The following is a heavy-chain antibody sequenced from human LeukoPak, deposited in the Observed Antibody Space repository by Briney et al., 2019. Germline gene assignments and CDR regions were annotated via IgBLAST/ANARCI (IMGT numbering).Heavy chain of an antibody. CDR1: GFTFSSYA. V-gene: IGHV3-74*01. CDR2: INIDGNRT. D-gene: IGHD6-25*01. CDR3: ARKPAPAD. J-gene: IGHJ4*02. Sequence: GGSLRLSCAASGFTFSSYAMSWVRQAPGKGLVWVSRINIDGNRTSYADSVKGRFTISRDNAKNTLYLQMNSLRVEDTAVYYCARKPAPADWGQGTLVTVSS.